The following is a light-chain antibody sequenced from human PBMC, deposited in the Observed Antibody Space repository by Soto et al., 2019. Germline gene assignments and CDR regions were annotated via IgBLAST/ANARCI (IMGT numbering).Light chain of an antibody. CDR3: QQFNSKVWT. V-gene: IGKV1-5*01. CDR2: EAS. J-gene: IGKJ1*01. Sequence: DIQMTQSPSTLSASVGDTVTITCRASQSVSRWLNCYQQKSGKAPRLLIYEASNLEIGVPSRFSGSGSGTEFILTINSLHHSDSATYYCQQFNSKVWTFGQGTQVEI. CDR1: QSVSRW.